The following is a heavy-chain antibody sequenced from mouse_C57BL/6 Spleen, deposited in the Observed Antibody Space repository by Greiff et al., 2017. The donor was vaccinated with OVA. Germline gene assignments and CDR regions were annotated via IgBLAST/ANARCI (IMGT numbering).Heavy chain of an antibody. D-gene: IGHD1-1*01. Sequence: VQLQQPGAELVKPGASVKLSCKASGYTFTSYWMHRVKQRPGQGLEWIGMIHPNSGSTNYNEKFKSKATLTVDKSSSTAYMQLSSLTSEDSAVYYCARGNYYGSSSVYYFDYWGQGTTLTVSS. V-gene: IGHV1-64*01. J-gene: IGHJ2*01. CDR1: GYTFTSYW. CDR3: ARGNYYGSSSVYYFDY. CDR2: IHPNSGST.